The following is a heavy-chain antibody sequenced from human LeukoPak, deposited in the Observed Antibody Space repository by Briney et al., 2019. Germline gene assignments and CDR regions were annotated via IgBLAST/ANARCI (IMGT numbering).Heavy chain of an antibody. CDR1: AYTFTSYD. Sequence: ASVKASCMASAYTFTSYDISWVRQAPGQGLEWMGWISAYNGNTNYAQKLQGRVTMTTDTSTSTAYMELRSLTSDDTAVYYCARGHLGATHYFGFWGQGTLVTVSS. CDR3: ARGHLGATHYFGF. V-gene: IGHV1-18*01. D-gene: IGHD1-26*01. CDR2: ISAYNGNT. J-gene: IGHJ4*02.